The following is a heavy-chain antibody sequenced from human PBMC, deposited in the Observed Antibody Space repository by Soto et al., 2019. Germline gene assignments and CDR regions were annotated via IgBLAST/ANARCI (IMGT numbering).Heavy chain of an antibody. J-gene: IGHJ6*02. CDR3: ARGGYSGYDYNSYYYGMDV. V-gene: IGHV1-69*13. Sequence: SVKVSCKASGGTFSSSAISWVRQAPGQGLEWMGGIIPIFRTANYALKFQGRVTITADESTNTAYMELSSLRSEDTAVYYCARGGYSGYDYNSYYYGMDVWGQGTTVTVSS. D-gene: IGHD5-12*01. CDR2: IIPIFRTA. CDR1: GGTFSSSA.